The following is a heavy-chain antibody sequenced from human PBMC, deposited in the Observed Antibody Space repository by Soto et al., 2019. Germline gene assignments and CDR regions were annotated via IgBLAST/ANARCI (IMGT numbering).Heavy chain of an antibody. CDR3: VRMSATGTRWFDP. J-gene: IGHJ5*02. D-gene: IGHD1-1*01. Sequence: QVQLQESGPRLVKPSQDLSLTCTVSGGSINSGAYHWSWVRQHPGKGLEWIGAISYRGTTYSNPSLQSRMTMSVDPSKTQLSLKLSSVTAADTAVYYCVRMSATGTRWFDPWGPGTLVTVSS. CDR1: GGSINSGAYH. V-gene: IGHV4-31*03. CDR2: ISYRGTT.